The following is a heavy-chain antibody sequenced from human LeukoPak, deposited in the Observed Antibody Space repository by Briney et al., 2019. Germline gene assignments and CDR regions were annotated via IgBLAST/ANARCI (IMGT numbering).Heavy chain of an antibody. J-gene: IGHJ4*02. CDR1: GFTFSDYY. CDR2: ISSSGSTI. Sequence: SGGSLRLSCAASGFTFSDYYMRWLRQAPGKGLEWVSYISSSGSTIYYADSVKGRFTISRDNAKNSLYLQMNSLRAEDTAVYYCARDRDYSSSCPDDWGQGTLVTVSS. V-gene: IGHV3-11*01. CDR3: ARDRDYSSSCPDD. D-gene: IGHD6-13*01.